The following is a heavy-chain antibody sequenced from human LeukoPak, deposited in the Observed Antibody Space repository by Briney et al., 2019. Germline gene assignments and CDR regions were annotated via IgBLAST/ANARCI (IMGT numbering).Heavy chain of an antibody. D-gene: IGHD2-21*01. CDR1: GYTFTGYY. CDR2: INPNTGDT. CDR3: AVAPGDY. J-gene: IGHJ4*02. V-gene: IGHV1-2*02. Sequence: ASVRVSCKASGYTFTGYYMHWVRQAPGQGREWMGWINPNTGDTHYAQKFQGRVTLTRDTSITTVYMELSRLTSDDTAIFYCAVAPGDYWGQGTLVTVSS.